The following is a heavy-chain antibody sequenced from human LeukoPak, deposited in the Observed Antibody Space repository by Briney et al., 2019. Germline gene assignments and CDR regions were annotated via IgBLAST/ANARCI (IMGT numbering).Heavy chain of an antibody. V-gene: IGHV3-23*01. Sequence: GGSLRLSCAASGFTFSSYAMSWVRPAPGKGLEWVSAISGSADSTYYADSVKGRFTISRDNSKNTLYLQMNSLRAEDTAVYYCAKTLKGVAARHWYFDLWGRGTLVTVSS. CDR3: AKTLKGVAARHWYFDL. CDR1: GFTFSSYA. J-gene: IGHJ2*01. CDR2: ISGSADST. D-gene: IGHD2-15*01.